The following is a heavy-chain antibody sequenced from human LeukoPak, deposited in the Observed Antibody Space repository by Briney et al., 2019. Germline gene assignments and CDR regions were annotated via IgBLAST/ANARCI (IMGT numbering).Heavy chain of an antibody. D-gene: IGHD3-10*01. CDR1: GFTFSSYG. V-gene: IGHV3-23*01. CDR2: ISGSGGST. J-gene: IGHJ4*02. Sequence: GGSLRLSCAASGFTFSSYGMSWVRQAPGKGLEWVSAISGSGGSTYYADSVKGRFTISRDNSKNTLYLQMNSLRAEDTAVYYCAKDPIRFGELSSPFDYWGQGTLVTVSS. CDR3: AKDPIRFGELSSPFDY.